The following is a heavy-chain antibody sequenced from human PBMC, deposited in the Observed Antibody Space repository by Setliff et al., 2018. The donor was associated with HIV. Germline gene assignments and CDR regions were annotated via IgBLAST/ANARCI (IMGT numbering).Heavy chain of an antibody. CDR2: IYYSGNT. CDR1: GGSISSYY. CDR3: ARGDITMVRGVIYGYFDY. Sequence: SETLSLTCTVSGGSISSYYWSWIRQPPGKGLGWIGYIYYSGNTTYNPSLKSRVTISVDTSKNQFSLKLSSVTAADTAVYYCARGDITMVRGVIYGYFDYWGQGTLVTVSS. J-gene: IGHJ4*02. V-gene: IGHV4-59*01. D-gene: IGHD3-10*01.